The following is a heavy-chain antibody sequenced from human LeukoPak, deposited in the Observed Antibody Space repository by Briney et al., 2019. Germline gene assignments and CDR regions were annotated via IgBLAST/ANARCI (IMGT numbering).Heavy chain of an antibody. CDR2: ISSSSSYI. Sequence: GGSLRLSCAASGFTFSSYSMNWVRQAPGKGLEWVSSISSSSSYIYYADSVKGRFTISRDNAKNSLYLQMNSLRAEDTAVYYCARNRVVRGVTYYFDYWGQGTLVPVSS. CDR1: GFTFSSYS. CDR3: ARNRVVRGVTYYFDY. D-gene: IGHD3-10*01. J-gene: IGHJ4*02. V-gene: IGHV3-21*01.